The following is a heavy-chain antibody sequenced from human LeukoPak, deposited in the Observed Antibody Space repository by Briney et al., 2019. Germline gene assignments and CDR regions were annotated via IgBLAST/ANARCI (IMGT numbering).Heavy chain of an antibody. CDR3: DGLVEPLDY. J-gene: IGHJ4*02. V-gene: IGHV1-18*01. D-gene: IGHD2-8*02. CDR2: ISPYNGNT. Sequence: AAVKVSCKASGYTFTFSIISWVRQAPGQGIGWMGWISPYNGNTNYSQTRQGRGTMTTDTSTSTAYMELISLRSDDTAVYYCDGLVEPLDYWGQGTLVTVSS. CDR1: GYTFTFSI.